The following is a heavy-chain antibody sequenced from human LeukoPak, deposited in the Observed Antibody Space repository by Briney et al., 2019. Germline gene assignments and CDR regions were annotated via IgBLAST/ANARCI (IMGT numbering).Heavy chain of an antibody. CDR2: ISAYNGNT. J-gene: IGHJ4*02. CDR1: GYTFTSYG. V-gene: IGHV1-18*01. Sequence: ASVKVSCKASGYTFTSYGISWVRQAPGQGLEWMGWISAYNGNTNYAQKLQGRVTMTTDTSTSTAYMELRSPRSDDTAVYYCARAYGGGYCSSTSCYGGIDYWGQGTLVTVSS. CDR3: ARAYGGGYCSSTSCYGGIDY. D-gene: IGHD2-2*01.